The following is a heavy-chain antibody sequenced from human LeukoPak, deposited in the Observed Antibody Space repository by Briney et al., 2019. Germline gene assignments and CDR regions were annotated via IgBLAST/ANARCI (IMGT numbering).Heavy chain of an antibody. CDR1: GYTFTSYD. D-gene: IGHD6-6*01. J-gene: IGHJ4*02. Sequence: GASVKVSCKASGYTFTSYDINRVRQATGQGLEWMGWMNPNRGNTGYAQKVQGRVTMTRNTSISTAYMELSSLRSEDTAVYYCARDSSSGVYYFDYWGQGTLVTVSS. CDR2: MNPNRGNT. CDR3: ARDSSSGVYYFDY. V-gene: IGHV1-8*01.